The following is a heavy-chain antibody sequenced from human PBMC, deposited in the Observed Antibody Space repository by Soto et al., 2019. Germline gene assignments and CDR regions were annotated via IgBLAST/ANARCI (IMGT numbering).Heavy chain of an antibody. CDR2: ISYDGSNK. CDR3: ARGEEYSYGLDAFDI. D-gene: IGHD5-18*01. Sequence: QVQLVESGGGVVQPWRSLRLSCAASGFTFSSYAMHWVRQAPGKGLEWVAVISYDGSNKYYADSVKGRFTISRDNSKNTLYLQMNSLRAEDTAVYYCARGEEYSYGLDAFDIWGQGTMVTVSS. CDR1: GFTFSSYA. V-gene: IGHV3-30-3*01. J-gene: IGHJ3*02.